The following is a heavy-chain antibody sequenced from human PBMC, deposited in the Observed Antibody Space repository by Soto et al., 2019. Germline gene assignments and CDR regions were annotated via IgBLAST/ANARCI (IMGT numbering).Heavy chain of an antibody. Sequence: PGGSLRLSCAASGFTFSSYGMHWVRQAPGKGLEWVAVIWYDGSNKYYADSVEGRFTISRDNSKNTLYLQMNSLRAEDTAVYYCARASAYSRWYFDYWGQGTLVTVSS. V-gene: IGHV3-33*01. CDR2: IWYDGSNK. J-gene: IGHJ4*02. CDR3: ARASAYSRWYFDY. D-gene: IGHD2-21*01. CDR1: GFTFSSYG.